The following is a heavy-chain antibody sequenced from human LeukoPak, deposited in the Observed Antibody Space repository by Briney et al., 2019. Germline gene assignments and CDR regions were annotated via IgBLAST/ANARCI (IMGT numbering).Heavy chain of an antibody. J-gene: IGHJ4*02. CDR1: GGSISSYY. V-gene: IGHV4-59*01. Sequence: SETLSLTCTVSGGSISSYYWTWIRQPPGKGLEWIGYIYYSGSTNYNPPLKSRVTISVDTSQNQFSLQLSSVTAADTAVYYCARVGYYYDAGGIYYFDYWGQGTLVTVSS. CDR3: ARVGYYYDAGGIYYFDY. CDR2: IYYSGST. D-gene: IGHD3-22*01.